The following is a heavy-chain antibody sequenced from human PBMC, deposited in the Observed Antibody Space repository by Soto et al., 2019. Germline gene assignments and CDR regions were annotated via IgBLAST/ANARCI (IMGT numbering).Heavy chain of an antibody. V-gene: IGHV1-18*01. CDR1: GGTFSSYA. CDR3: ARDLSLVAAAGWYYYYYGMDV. CDR2: ISAYNGNT. D-gene: IGHD6-13*01. Sequence: ASVKVSCKASGGTFSSYAISWVRHAPGQGLEWMGWISAYNGNTNYAQKLQGRVTMTTDTSTSTAYMELRSVTAADTAVYYCARDLSLVAAAGWYYYYYGMDVWGQGTTVTVSS. J-gene: IGHJ6*02.